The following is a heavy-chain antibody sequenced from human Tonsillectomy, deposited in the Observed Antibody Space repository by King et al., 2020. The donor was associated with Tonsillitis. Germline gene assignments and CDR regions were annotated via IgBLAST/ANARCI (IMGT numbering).Heavy chain of an antibody. CDR1: GGSISNGSYY. J-gene: IGHJ6*03. V-gene: IGHV4-61*02. CDR3: ARAGYYDSSGYYSAGYYYFYYMDV. Sequence: VQLQESGPGLVKPSQTLSLTCTVSGGSISNGSYYWSWIRQPAGKGLEWIGRIYTSGSTNYNPSLKSRVTMSVDTSKNHFSLELSSVTAADTAIYYCARAGYYDSSGYYSAGYYYFYYMDVWGKGTTVTVSS. D-gene: IGHD3-22*01. CDR2: IYTSGST.